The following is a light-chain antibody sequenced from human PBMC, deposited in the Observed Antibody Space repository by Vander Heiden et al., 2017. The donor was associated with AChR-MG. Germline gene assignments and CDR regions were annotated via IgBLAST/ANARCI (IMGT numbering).Light chain of an antibody. J-gene: IGKJ2*01. CDR2: KVS. V-gene: IGKV2-30*02. CDR1: QSLVHSDGTTY. Sequence: DVVMTQSPLSLTVTLGQPASISCGSSQSLVHSDGTTYLNWFQQRPGQSPRRLIYKVSNRDSGVPDRFSGSGSGSDFTLKISRVEAEDVGVYYCRQGTHWPLTFGQWTKLEIK. CDR3: RQGTHWPLT.